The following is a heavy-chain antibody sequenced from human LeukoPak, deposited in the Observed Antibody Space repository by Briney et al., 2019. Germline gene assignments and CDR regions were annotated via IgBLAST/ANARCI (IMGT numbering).Heavy chain of an antibody. D-gene: IGHD3-16*01. J-gene: IGHJ4*02. CDR1: GYKFTDDY. Sequence: ASVKVSCKASGYKFTDDYMHWVRQALGQGLEFMGWINPDSGFTNYAQKFKGRVTMTRDTSISTAYLEVRSLTSDDTAVYYCAPTAEAYTSWWKVWGQGTLVTVSS. CDR2: INPDSGFT. V-gene: IGHV1-2*02. CDR3: APTAEAYTSWWKV.